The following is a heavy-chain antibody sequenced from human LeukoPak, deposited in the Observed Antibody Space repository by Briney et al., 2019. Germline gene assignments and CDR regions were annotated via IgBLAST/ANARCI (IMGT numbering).Heavy chain of an antibody. D-gene: IGHD6-19*01. CDR1: GFTSSSYA. CDR3: AKGRYSSGWYPIDY. V-gene: IGHV3-23*01. Sequence: PGGSLRLSCAASGFTSSSYAMSWVRQAPGKGLEWVSAISGSGGSTYYADSVKGRFTISRDNSKNTLYLQMNSLRAEDTAVYYCAKGRYSSGWYPIDYWGQGTLVTVSS. J-gene: IGHJ4*02. CDR2: ISGSGGST.